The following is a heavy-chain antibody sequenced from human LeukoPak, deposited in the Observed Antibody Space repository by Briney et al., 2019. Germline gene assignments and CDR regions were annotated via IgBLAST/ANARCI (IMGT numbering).Heavy chain of an antibody. CDR2: IYYSGGT. J-gene: IGHJ5*02. Sequence: SDTLSLTCTVSGGSISSYYWSWIRQPPGQGLEWIGYIYYSGGTNYNPSLKSRVTISVGTSKNQFSLKLSSVTAADTAVYYCARGSYDFWSGYSWFDPWGQGTLVTVSS. D-gene: IGHD3-3*01. V-gene: IGHV4-59*07. CDR3: ARGSYDFWSGYSWFDP. CDR1: GGSISSYY.